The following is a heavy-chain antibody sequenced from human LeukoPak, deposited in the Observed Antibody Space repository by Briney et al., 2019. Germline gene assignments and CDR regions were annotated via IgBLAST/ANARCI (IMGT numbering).Heavy chain of an antibody. Sequence: GGSLRLSCAASGFNVSSNSMNWVRQAPGKGLEWVSSISSSGTYVYYADSVKGRFTISRDNAKNSLSLQMNSLRADDAAVYYCARASSKQLAGYLPDGFDIWGQGTMVTVSS. V-gene: IGHV3-21*01. CDR2: ISSSGTYV. CDR3: ARASSKQLAGYLPDGFDI. D-gene: IGHD3-9*01. CDR1: GFNVSSNS. J-gene: IGHJ3*02.